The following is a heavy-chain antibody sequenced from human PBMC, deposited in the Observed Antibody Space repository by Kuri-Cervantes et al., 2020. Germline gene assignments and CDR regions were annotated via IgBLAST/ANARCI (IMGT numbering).Heavy chain of an antibody. D-gene: IGHD3-3*01. J-gene: IGHJ4*02. V-gene: IGHV3-7*01. CDR1: GFTFSSYE. CDR3: ARDRGD. CDR2: IKQDGSEK. Sequence: GESLKISCAASGFTFSSYEMNWVRQAPGKGLEWVANIKQDGSEKYYVDSVKGRFTISRDNAKNSLYLQMNSLRAEDTTVYYCARDRGDWGQGTLVTVSS.